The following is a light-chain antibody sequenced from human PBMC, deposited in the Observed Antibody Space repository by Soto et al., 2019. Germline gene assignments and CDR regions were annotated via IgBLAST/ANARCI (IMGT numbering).Light chain of an antibody. Sequence: QSVLTQPPSASGSPGQSGTISCTGTSSDVGGYNYVSWYQQHPGKAPKLMIYEVSKRPSGVPDRFSGSKSGNTASLTVSGLQAEDEADYYCSSYAGSNWVFGGGTKLTVL. V-gene: IGLV2-8*01. J-gene: IGLJ3*02. CDR2: EVS. CDR3: SSYAGSNWV. CDR1: SSDVGGYNY.